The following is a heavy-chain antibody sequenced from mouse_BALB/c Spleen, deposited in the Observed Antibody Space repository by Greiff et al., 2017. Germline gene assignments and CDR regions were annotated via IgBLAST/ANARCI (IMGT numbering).Heavy chain of an antibody. J-gene: IGHJ4*01. CDR2: IYPGNSDT. D-gene: IGHD2-10*02. Sequence: GQLQQSGTVLARPGASVKMSCKASGYTFTSYWMHWVKQRPGQGLEWIGAIYPGNSDTSYNQKFKGKAKLTAVTSTSTAYMELSSLTNEDSAVYYCTRSEYGNYYSMDYWGQGTSVTVSS. CDR1: GYTFTSYW. CDR3: TRSEYGNYYSMDY. V-gene: IGHV1-5*01.